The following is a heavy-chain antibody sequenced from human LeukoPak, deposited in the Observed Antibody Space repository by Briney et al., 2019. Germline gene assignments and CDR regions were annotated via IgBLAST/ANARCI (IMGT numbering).Heavy chain of an antibody. V-gene: IGHV4-31*03. CDR1: GGSISSGGYY. D-gene: IGHD3-22*01. CDR3: ARGYYDSSGYSDAFDI. Sequence: SETLSLTCTVSGGSISSGGYYWSWIRQHPGKGLEWIGYIYYSGSTYYHPSLKSRVTISVDTSKNQFSLKLSSVTAADTAVYYCARGYYDSSGYSDAFDIWGQGTMVTVSS. CDR2: IYYSGST. J-gene: IGHJ3*02.